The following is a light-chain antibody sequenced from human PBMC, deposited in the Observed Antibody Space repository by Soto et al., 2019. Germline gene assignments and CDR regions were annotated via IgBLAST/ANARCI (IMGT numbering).Light chain of an antibody. J-gene: IGKJ1*01. V-gene: IGKV3-15*01. CDR3: QQYNNWPPWT. Sequence: EIVMTQSPATLSVSPGERATLSCRASRSVSSNLAWYQQKPGQAPRLLIYSASTRATGIPARFSGSGSGTEFTLTISSLQSEDFGIYYYQQYNNWPPWTFGQGTKVEIK. CDR2: SAS. CDR1: RSVSSN.